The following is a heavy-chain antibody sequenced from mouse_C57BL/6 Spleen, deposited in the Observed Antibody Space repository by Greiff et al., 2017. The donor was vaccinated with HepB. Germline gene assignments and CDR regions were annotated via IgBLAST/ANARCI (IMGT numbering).Heavy chain of an antibody. D-gene: IGHD2-4*01. J-gene: IGHJ4*01. CDR2: IYPGSGST. CDR3: ARGDYDYGGAMDY. Sequence: QVQLQQPGAELVKPGASVKMSCKASGYTFTSYWITWVKQRPGQGLEWIGDIYPGSGSTNYNEKFKSKATLTVDTSSSTAYMQLSSLTSEDSAVYYCARGDYDYGGAMDYWGQGTSVTVSS. V-gene: IGHV1-55*01. CDR1: GYTFTSYW.